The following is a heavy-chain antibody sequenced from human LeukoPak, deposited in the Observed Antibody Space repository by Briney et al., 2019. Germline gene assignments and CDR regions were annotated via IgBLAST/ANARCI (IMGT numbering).Heavy chain of an antibody. CDR1: GGSISSNTYY. D-gene: IGHD5-18*01. CDR2: IYYSGST. V-gene: IGHV4-39*07. J-gene: IGHJ4*02. Sequence: SETLSLTCTVSGGSISSNTYYWGWIRQPPGKGLEWIGSIYYSGSTYYNPSLKSRVTISVDTSKNQFSLRLSSVTAADTAVYYCARDYQGGYGDKTVDYWGQGTLVTVSS. CDR3: ARDYQGGYGDKTVDY.